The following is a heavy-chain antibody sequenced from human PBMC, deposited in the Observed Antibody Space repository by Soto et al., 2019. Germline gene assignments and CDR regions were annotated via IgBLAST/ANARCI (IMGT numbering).Heavy chain of an antibody. Sequence: QVQLVQSGAEVKKPGSSVKVSCKASGGTFSSYAISWVRQAPGQGLEWMGGLIPIFGTANYAQKFQGRVTITADESTSTAYMELGSRRSEDTAVYYCSRARGVTGAVIYYYYGMDVWGQGTTVTVSS. D-gene: IGHD3-10*01. V-gene: IGHV1-69*12. CDR1: GGTFSSYA. CDR3: SRARGVTGAVIYYYYGMDV. J-gene: IGHJ6*02. CDR2: LIPIFGTA.